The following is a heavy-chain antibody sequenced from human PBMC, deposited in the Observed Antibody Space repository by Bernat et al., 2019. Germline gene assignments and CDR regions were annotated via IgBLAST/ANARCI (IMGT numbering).Heavy chain of an antibody. CDR1: GYSFTSYW. J-gene: IGHJ5*02. V-gene: IGHV5-51*01. D-gene: IGHD2-2*02. Sequence: EVQLVQSGAEVKKPGESLKISCKGSGYSFTSYWIGWVRQMPGKGLEWMGIIYPGDSDTRYSPSFQGQGTISADKSISTAYLQWSSLKASDTAMYYCARHKDCSSTSCYKFEPWGQGTLVTVSS. CDR3: ARHKDCSSTSCYKFEP. CDR2: IYPGDSDT.